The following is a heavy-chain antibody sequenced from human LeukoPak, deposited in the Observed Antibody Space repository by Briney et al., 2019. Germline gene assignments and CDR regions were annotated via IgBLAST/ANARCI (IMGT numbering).Heavy chain of an antibody. CDR1: GYSFTNYW. V-gene: IGHV5-51*01. CDR3: ARRVDSYWFFDY. J-gene: IGHJ4*02. Sequence: KNGESLKISCKGSGYSFTNYWIGWVRQMPGKGLEWMGIIYPGDSDTRYIPSFQGRVTISADKSISTAYLQWSSLKASDTAVYYCARRVDSYWFFDYWGQGTLVTISS. D-gene: IGHD2-8*02. CDR2: IYPGDSDT.